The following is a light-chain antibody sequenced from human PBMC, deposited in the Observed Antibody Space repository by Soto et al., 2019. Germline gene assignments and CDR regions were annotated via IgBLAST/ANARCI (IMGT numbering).Light chain of an antibody. J-gene: IGKJ2*01. CDR1: QSFSSSY. CDR2: DAS. CDR3: QQYGSSPPYT. Sequence: EIVLTQSPGTLSLSPGERATLSCRASQSFSSSYLAWYQQKPGQAPRLLIYDASSRATGIPDRFSGSGSGTDFPLTISRLEPEDFAVYYCQQYGSSPPYTFGQGTKLEIK. V-gene: IGKV3-20*01.